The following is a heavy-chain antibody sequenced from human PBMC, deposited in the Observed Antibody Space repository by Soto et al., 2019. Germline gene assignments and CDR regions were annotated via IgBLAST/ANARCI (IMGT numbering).Heavy chain of an antibody. V-gene: IGHV4-39*01. Sequence: PSETLSLTCTVSGGSITTSSYYWGWIRHPPEQGLEGIGSIYYSGSAYYNPSLKSLVIISFDTSRNQLSLKLSSVTAAVSSVDYCASKNGGDYFYYWGQGTQVTVSS. D-gene: IGHD3-16*01. J-gene: IGHJ4*02. CDR3: ASKNGGDYFYY. CDR1: GGSITTSSYY. CDR2: IYYSGSA.